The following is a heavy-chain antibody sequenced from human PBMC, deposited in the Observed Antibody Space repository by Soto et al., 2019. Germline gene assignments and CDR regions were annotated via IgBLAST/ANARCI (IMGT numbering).Heavy chain of an antibody. CDR1: GFTFSSYE. V-gene: IGHV3-48*03. Sequence: EVQLVESGGGLVQPGGSLRLSCAASGFTFSSYEMNWVRQAPGKGLEWVSYISSSGSTIYYADSVKGRFTISRDNAKNSLYLQMNSLRAEDTAVYYCASGRNEVYCSGGSCYVYWGQGTLVTVSS. CDR2: ISSSGSTI. CDR3: ASGRNEVYCSGGSCYVY. D-gene: IGHD2-15*01. J-gene: IGHJ4*02.